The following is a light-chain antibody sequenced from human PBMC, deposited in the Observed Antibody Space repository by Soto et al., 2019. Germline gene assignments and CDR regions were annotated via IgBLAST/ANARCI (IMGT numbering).Light chain of an antibody. CDR3: QKYNSAPLT. J-gene: IGKJ4*01. CDR1: QGIGAY. Sequence: DIQMTQSPSSLSASLGDRVTITCRASQGIGAYLAWFQQKPGNAPKLLIYAASTLQSGVPSRLSGSGSGTDFTLTVSSLQPEDVATYYCQKYNSAPLTFGGGTRVEIK. CDR2: AAS. V-gene: IGKV1-27*01.